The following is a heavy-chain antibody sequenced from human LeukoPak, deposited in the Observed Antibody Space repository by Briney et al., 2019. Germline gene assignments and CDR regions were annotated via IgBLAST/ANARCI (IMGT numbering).Heavy chain of an antibody. D-gene: IGHD6-13*01. V-gene: IGHV5-51*01. Sequence: GESLKISCEGSGYSFSTYWIAWVRQMPGKGLEWMGSIYPRDSEIRYSPSFQGQVTISADNSISTAYLQWSSLKASDTAMYCCARPAYSSSLSSHFDPWGQGTLVTVSS. CDR2: IYPRDSEI. J-gene: IGHJ5*02. CDR1: GYSFSTYW. CDR3: ARPAYSSSLSSHFDP.